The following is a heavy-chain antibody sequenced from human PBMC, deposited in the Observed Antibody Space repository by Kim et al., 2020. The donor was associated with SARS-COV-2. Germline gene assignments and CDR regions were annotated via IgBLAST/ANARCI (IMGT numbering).Heavy chain of an antibody. CDR1: GGSISSSSYY. D-gene: IGHD3-22*01. CDR2: IYYSGST. V-gene: IGHV4-39*01. CDR3: ASIGKVVVTLQH. J-gene: IGHJ1*01. Sequence: SETLSLTCTVSGGSISSSSYYWGWIRQPPGKGLEWIGSIYYSGSTYYNPSLKSRVTISVDTSKNQFSLKLSAVTAADTAVYYCASIGKVVVTLQHWGQGTLVTVSS.